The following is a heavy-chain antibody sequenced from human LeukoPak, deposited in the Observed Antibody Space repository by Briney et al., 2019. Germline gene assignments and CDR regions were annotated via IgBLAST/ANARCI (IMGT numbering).Heavy chain of an antibody. CDR1: YY. CDR3: ARGGSYLSAFDI. D-gene: IGHD1-26*01. CDR2: IYYSGST. J-gene: IGHJ3*02. Sequence: YYXXXIRQPPGKGLEWIGYIYYSGSTNYNPSLKSRVTISVDTSKNQFSLKLSSVTAADTAVYYCARGGSYLSAFDIWGQGTMVTVSS. V-gene: IGHV4-59*01.